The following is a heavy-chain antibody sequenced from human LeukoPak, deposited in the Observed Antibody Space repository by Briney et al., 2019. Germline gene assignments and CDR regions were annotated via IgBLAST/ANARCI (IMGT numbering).Heavy chain of an antibody. Sequence: SETLSLTCTVSGGSISSSSYYWGWIRQPPGKGLEWIGSIYYSGSTYYNPSLKSRVTISVDTSKNQFSLKLGSVTAADTVVYYCARRYYDSSGYYLRPFDPWGQGTLVTVSS. J-gene: IGHJ5*02. D-gene: IGHD3-22*01. CDR1: GGSISSSSYY. V-gene: IGHV4-39*01. CDR2: IYYSGST. CDR3: ARRYYDSSGYYLRPFDP.